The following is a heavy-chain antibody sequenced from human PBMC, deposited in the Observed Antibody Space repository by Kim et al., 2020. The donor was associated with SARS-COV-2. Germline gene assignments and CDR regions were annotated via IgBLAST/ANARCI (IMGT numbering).Heavy chain of an antibody. CDR3: ATVLAAAGTTYYYYGMDV. CDR2: FDPEDGET. D-gene: IGHD6-13*01. J-gene: IGHJ6*02. Sequence: ASVKVSCKVSGYTLTELSMHWVRQAPGKGLEWMGGFDPEDGETIYAQKFQGRVTMTEDTSTDTAYMELSSLRSEDTAVYYYATVLAAAGTTYYYYGMDVWGQGTTVTVSS. V-gene: IGHV1-24*01. CDR1: GYTLTELS.